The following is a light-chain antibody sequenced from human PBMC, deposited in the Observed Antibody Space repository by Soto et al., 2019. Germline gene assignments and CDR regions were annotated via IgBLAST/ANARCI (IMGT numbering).Light chain of an antibody. CDR1: DMGTKL. Sequence: SYELTQPPSVSVAPGGTATITCGERDMGTKLVQWYQQKPGQAPVLVMSDDDDRPSGIPERFSGSNSVNTATLTISRVEAGDEADYYCQVWDSSTDIYVFGTGTKLTVL. CDR3: QVWDSSTDIYV. CDR2: DDD. J-gene: IGLJ1*01. V-gene: IGLV3-21*04.